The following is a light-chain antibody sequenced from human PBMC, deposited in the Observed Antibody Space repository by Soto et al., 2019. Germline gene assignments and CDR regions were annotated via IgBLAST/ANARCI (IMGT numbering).Light chain of an antibody. Sequence: DVQVNQSPAALSVSLGDRVNITCGASQSISSWLAWYQQKPVKAPKLLIYDASSLESGVPSRFSGSGSATEFTPTISSLQPDDFATYYCQQYNSYSPLTFGGGTKVDIK. CDR2: DAS. V-gene: IGKV1-5*01. J-gene: IGKJ4*01. CDR1: QSISSW. CDR3: QQYNSYSPLT.